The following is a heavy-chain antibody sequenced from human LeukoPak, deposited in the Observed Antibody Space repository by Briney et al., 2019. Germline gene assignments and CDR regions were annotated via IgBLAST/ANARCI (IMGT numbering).Heavy chain of an antibody. D-gene: IGHD2-15*01. CDR3: ASISIVVVVAATPGYFDY. J-gene: IGHJ4*02. Sequence: PSETLSLTCAVYGGSFSGYYWSWIRQPPGKGLEWIGEINHSGSTNYNPSLKSRVTISVDTSKDQFSLKLSSVAAADTAVYYCASISIVVVVAATPGYFDYWGQGTLVTVSS. CDR1: GGSFSGYY. CDR2: INHSGST. V-gene: IGHV4-34*01.